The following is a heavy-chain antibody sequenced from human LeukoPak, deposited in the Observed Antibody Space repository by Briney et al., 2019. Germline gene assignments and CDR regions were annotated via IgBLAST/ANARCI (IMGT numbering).Heavy chain of an antibody. CDR3: ARDEGGPVNY. CDR1: GYTFTSHG. D-gene: IGHD3-16*01. Sequence: ASVKVSCKASGYTFTSHGISWVRQAPGQGLEWMGWISSNNGNTKYAQRFQGRVTMTTETSTSTAYMELRSLRSDDTAVYYCARDEGGPVNYWGQGTLVTVSS. V-gene: IGHV1-18*01. CDR2: ISSNNGNT. J-gene: IGHJ4*02.